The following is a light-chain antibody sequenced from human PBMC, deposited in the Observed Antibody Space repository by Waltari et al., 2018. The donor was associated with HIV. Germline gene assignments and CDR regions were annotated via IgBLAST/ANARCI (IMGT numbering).Light chain of an antibody. V-gene: IGLV3-19*01. J-gene: IGLJ2*01. CDR2: GKN. CDR3: DSRDSKSDHLL. Sequence: SSELTQDPAASVALGQTIRITCQGDSLRSHYATWYQQRPGPAPVLVFSGKNTRPSGSPDRCSGSSSGNTASLTITGAQAEDEAVYYCDSRDSKSDHLLFGGGTKLTVL. CDR1: SLRSHY.